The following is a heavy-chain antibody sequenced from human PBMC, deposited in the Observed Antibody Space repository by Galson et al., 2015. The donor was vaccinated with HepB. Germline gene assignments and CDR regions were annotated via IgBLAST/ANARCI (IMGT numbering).Heavy chain of an antibody. V-gene: IGHV1-69*13. Sequence: SVKVSCKASGGTFSGYGISWVRQAPGQGLEWMGGIIPVFGKRNYAQKFQGRVTITADDSTTTAYMELSSLRSEDTAMYYCAREPYAAGSPTWFDPWGQGTLVTVSS. D-gene: IGHD3-10*01. CDR3: AREPYAAGSPTWFDP. J-gene: IGHJ5*02. CDR1: GGTFSGYG. CDR2: IIPVFGKR.